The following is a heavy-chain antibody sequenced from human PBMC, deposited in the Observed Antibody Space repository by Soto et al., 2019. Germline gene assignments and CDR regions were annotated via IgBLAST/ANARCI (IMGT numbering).Heavy chain of an antibody. Sequence: EVQLLESGGGVGQPGGSLRLSCAATGFSFSGYAMSWVRQAAGKGLEWVSTISGSGASTFYADSVKGRFTISRDNSKNTCYLQIISLRAEDTAVYYCAKNSKGYSWSYFDYWGQGTLVTGSS. J-gene: IGHJ4*02. CDR1: GFSFSGYA. CDR3: AKNSKGYSWSYFDY. D-gene: IGHD1-26*01. V-gene: IGHV3-23*01. CDR2: ISGSGAST.